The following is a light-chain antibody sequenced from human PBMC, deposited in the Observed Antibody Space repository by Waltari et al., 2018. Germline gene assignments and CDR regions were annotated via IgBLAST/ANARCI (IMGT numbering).Light chain of an antibody. CDR3: QQSSSTPPWT. CDR2: VVS. J-gene: IGKJ1*01. Sequence: DIHMTQSPSSLSASVGDRVTITCRASQTINKYLNWYQQKPGKAPKVLISVVSYLHTGVPSRFSGSGSGTDFTLTISSLQPEDFATYYCQQSSSTPPWTFGQGTKVEIK. V-gene: IGKV1-39*01. CDR1: QTINKY.